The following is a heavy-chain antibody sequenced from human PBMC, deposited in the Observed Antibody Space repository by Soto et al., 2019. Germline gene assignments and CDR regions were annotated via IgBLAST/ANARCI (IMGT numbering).Heavy chain of an antibody. CDR2: IYYSGST. Sequence: SETLSLTCTAPGGSISSYYWSWIRQPPGKGLEWIGYIYYSGSTNYNSSLKSRVTVSVDTSKNQLSLKLSSVTAADTAVYYCARATYYYDSSGYYGYYFDYWGQGTLVTVSS. V-gene: IGHV4-59*01. J-gene: IGHJ4*02. CDR1: GGSISSYY. CDR3: ARATYYYDSSGYYGYYFDY. D-gene: IGHD3-22*01.